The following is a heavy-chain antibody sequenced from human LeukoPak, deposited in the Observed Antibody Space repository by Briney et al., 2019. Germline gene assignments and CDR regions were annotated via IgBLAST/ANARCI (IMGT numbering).Heavy chain of an antibody. Sequence: GGSLRLSCAASGFFLNNNAMSWVRQAPGMGLEWVAAIGNSDETYYADAVKGRFTISRDNAKRSVYLQTNSLGVEDTAVYYCARDIHSVAFDIWGQGTMVTVSS. CDR1: GFFLNNNA. J-gene: IGHJ3*02. CDR2: IGNSDET. V-gene: IGHV3-23*01. CDR3: ARDIHSVAFDI.